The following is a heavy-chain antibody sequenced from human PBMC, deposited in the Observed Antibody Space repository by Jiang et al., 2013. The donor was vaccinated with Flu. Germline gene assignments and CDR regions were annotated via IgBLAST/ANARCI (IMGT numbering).Heavy chain of an antibody. CDR2: INTNTGNP. V-gene: IGHV7-4-1*02. CDR1: A. CDR3: ARRADRYYYYYGMDV. Sequence: AMNWVRQAPGQGLEWMGWINTNTGNPTVCPGLQRRFVFSLDTSVSTAYLQISSLKAEDTAVYYCARRADRYYYYYGMDVWGQGTTVTVSS. J-gene: IGHJ6*02. D-gene: IGHD3-22*01.